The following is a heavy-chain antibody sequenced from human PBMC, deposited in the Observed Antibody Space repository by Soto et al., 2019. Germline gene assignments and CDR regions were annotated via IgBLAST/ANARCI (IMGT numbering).Heavy chain of an antibody. CDR3: ASDFRTWAFDI. J-gene: IGHJ3*02. V-gene: IGHV3-11*01. Sequence: GGSPRLSCAASGFTFSDYYMSWIRQAPGKGLEWVSYISSSGSTIYYADSVKGRFTISRDNAKNSLYLQMNSLRAEDTAVYYCASDFRTWAFDIWGQGTMVTVSS. D-gene: IGHD2-2*01. CDR1: GFTFSDYY. CDR2: ISSSGSTI.